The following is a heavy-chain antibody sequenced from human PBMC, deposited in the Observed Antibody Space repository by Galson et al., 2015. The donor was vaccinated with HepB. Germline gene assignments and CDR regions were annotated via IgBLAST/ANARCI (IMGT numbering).Heavy chain of an antibody. D-gene: IGHD3-22*01. J-gene: IGHJ4*02. CDR1: GFTVSSNY. CDR2: IYSGGST. Sequence: SLRLSCAASGFTVSSNYMSWVRQAPGKGLEWVSVIYSGGSTYYADSVKGRFTISRDNSKNTLYLQMNSLRAEDTAVYYCARVTYYYDEWGGGPFDYWGQGTLVTVSS. CDR3: ARVTYYYDEWGGGPFDY. V-gene: IGHV3-53*01.